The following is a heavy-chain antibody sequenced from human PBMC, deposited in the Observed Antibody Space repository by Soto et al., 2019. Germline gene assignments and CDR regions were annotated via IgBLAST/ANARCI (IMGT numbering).Heavy chain of an antibody. V-gene: IGHV3-23*01. J-gene: IGHJ2*01. CDR2: ISGSGGST. Sequence: GGSLRLSCAASGFTFSSYAMSWVRQAPGKGLEWVSGISGSGGSTYYADSVKGRFTISRDNSKNTLYLQMNSLRAEDTAVYYCAKDSSGYINWYFDLWGRDTLVTVSS. CDR3: AKDSSGYINWYFDL. D-gene: IGHD3-22*01. CDR1: GFTFSSYA.